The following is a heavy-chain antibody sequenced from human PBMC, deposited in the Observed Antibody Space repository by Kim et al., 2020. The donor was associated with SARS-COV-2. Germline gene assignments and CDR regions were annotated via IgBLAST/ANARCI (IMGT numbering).Heavy chain of an antibody. CDR3: ARHKLDHPQTYYYDSSGYSNFDY. J-gene: IGHJ4*02. Sequence: SETLSLTCTVSGGSISSSSYYWGWIRQPPGKGLEWIGSIYYSGSTYYNPSLKSRVTISVDTSKNQFSLKLSSVTAADTAVYYCARHKLDHPQTYYYDSSGYSNFDYWGQGTLVTVSS. CDR1: GGSISSSSYY. D-gene: IGHD3-22*01. CDR2: IYYSGST. V-gene: IGHV4-39*01.